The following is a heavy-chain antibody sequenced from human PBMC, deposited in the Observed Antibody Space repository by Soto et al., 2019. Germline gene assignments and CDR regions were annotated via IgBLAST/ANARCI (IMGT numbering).Heavy chain of an antibody. CDR1: GFTFTSYW. CDR3: ARQGEGFYQPQIDF. J-gene: IGHJ4*02. Sequence: GESLKISCTGSGFTFTSYWIAWVRQMPGKGPEWMGVVFPGDSDTRYSPSFQSQVIISADKSTSTAYLQWSSLKASDSAIYYCARQGEGFYQPQIDFWGQGTLVKVSS. CDR2: VFPGDSDT. V-gene: IGHV5-51*01. D-gene: IGHD3-10*01.